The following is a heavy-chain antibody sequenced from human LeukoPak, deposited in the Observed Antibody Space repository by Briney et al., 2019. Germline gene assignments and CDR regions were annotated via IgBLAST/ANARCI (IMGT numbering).Heavy chain of an antibody. CDR2: ISYDGSNK. J-gene: IGHJ4*02. V-gene: IGHV3-30*18. Sequence: GGSLRLSCAASGFTFSSYGMHWVRQAPGKGLEWVAVISYDGSNKYYADSVKGRFTISRDNSKNTLYLQMNSLRAEDTAVYYCAKETLYCSSTNCYSYFDYWGQGTLVTVSS. D-gene: IGHD2-2*01. CDR1: GFTFSSYG. CDR3: AKETLYCSSTNCYSYFDY.